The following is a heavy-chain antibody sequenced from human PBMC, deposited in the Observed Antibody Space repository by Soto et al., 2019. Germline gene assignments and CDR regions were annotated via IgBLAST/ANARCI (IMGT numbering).Heavy chain of an antibody. CDR1: GFTFASYH. V-gene: IGHV3-21*02. J-gene: IGHJ3*01. D-gene: IGHD2-15*01. CDR3: VRGYCGGGGCYLRRDAFDV. CDR2: INPSSSHI. Sequence: EVQLVESGGGLVMPGGSLRLSCAASGFTFASYHMSWVRQAPGKGQDWVSSINPSSSHIYYSDSVRGRFTISRDDSKNSLHLDMNSLRTEDVAIYYCVRGYCGGGGCYLRRDAFDVWGQGTAVTVSS.